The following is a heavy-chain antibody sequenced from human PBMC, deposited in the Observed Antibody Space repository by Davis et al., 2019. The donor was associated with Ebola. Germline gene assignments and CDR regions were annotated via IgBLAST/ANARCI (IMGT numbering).Heavy chain of an antibody. V-gene: IGHV4-30-4*01. CDR1: GGSISSGDYY. D-gene: IGHD5-12*01. CDR3: ARCPRGYSGYDGFYWYFDL. CDR2: IYYSGST. Sequence: MPSETLSLTCTVSGGSISSGDYYWSWIRQPPGKGLEWIGYIYYSGSTYYNPSLKSRVTISVDTSKNQFSLKLSSVTAADTAVYYCARCPRGYSGYDGFYWYFDLWGRGTLVTASS. J-gene: IGHJ2*01.